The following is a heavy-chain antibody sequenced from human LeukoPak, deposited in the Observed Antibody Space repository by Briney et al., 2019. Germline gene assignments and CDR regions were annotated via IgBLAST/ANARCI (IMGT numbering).Heavy chain of an antibody. J-gene: IGHJ5*02. V-gene: IGHV4-59*08. CDR1: GGSISGYY. CDR3: ARSVYGGNGRFDP. CDR2: IYYSGST. D-gene: IGHD4-23*01. Sequence: SETLSLTCTVSGGSISGYYWSWIRQPPGKGLEWIGYIYYSGSTNYNPSLKSRVTISVDTSKNQFSLKLSSVTAADTAVYYCARSVYGGNGRFDPWGQGTLVTVSS.